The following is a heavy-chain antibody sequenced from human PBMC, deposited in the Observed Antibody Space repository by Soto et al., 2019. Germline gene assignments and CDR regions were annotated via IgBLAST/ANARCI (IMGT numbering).Heavy chain of an antibody. CDR2: ISGSGAST. Sequence: PGGSLRLSCAASGFTFSNYAMSWVRQAPGKGLQWVSEISGSGASTYYADSVKGRFTISRDNSKNTLYLQMNGLRAEDTAIYYCAKDLTVGALTAFDYWGQGMLVTVS. CDR3: AKDLTVGALTAFDY. CDR1: GFTFSNYA. V-gene: IGHV3-23*01. J-gene: IGHJ4*02. D-gene: IGHD1-26*01.